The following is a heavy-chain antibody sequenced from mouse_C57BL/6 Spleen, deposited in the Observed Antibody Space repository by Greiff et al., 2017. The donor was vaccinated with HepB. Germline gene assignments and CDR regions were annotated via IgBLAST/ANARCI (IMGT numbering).Heavy chain of an antibody. CDR3: TAGEAMDY. V-gene: IGHV6-3*01. CDR1: GFTFSNYW. Sequence: DVKLQESGGGLVQPGGSMKLSCVASGFTFSNYWMNWVRQSPEKGLEWVAQIRLKSDNYATHYAESVKGRFTISRDDSKSSVYLQMNNLRAEDTGIYYCTAGEAMDYWGQGTSVTVSS. CDR2: IRLKSDNYAT. J-gene: IGHJ4*01.